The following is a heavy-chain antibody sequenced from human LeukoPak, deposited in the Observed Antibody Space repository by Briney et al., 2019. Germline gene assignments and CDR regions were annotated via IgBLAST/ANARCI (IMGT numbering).Heavy chain of an antibody. CDR2: SSSGSSYT. Sequence: GGSLRLSCAASGFDFTSYSMKWVRQAPGKGLEWVSSSSSGSSYTYYADSLKGRFTISRDNAKNSLYLQMNSLRAEDSAVYYCARGPTVIGVACTWPVDYWGQGTLVTVSS. CDR1: GFDFTSYS. CDR3: ARGPTVIGVACTWPVDY. V-gene: IGHV3-21*01. J-gene: IGHJ4*02. D-gene: IGHD6-19*01.